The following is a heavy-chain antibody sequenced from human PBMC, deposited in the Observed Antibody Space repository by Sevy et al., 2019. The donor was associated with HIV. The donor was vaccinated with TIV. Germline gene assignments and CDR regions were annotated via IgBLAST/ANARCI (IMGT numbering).Heavy chain of an antibody. V-gene: IGHV3-7*01. CDR2: TKEDGSER. Sequence: GGSLRLSCAASGFSFSIYWMSWVRQAPGKGLEWVASTKEDGSERKYVDSVKGRFIISRDNAKNALYLQMNSLRAEDTAVYYCVRDFDKDDSGYSDWFVSWGQGTLVTVSS. CDR1: GFSFSIYW. D-gene: IGHD3-22*01. J-gene: IGHJ5*01. CDR3: VRDFDKDDSGYSDWFVS.